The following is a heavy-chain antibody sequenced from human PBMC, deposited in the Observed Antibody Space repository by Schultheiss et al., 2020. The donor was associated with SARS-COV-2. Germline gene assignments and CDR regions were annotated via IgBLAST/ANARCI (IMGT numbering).Heavy chain of an antibody. D-gene: IGHD3-3*01. J-gene: IGHJ4*02. CDR3: AKGGRNYDFWSAFYYFDY. CDR2: VSGSGASI. CDR1: GFTFSSYA. Sequence: GGSLRLSCAASGFTFSSYAMSWVRQAPGKGLEWVSVVSGSGASIYFEDSVRGRFTISRDNSRDTLYLQMNSLRAEDTAVYFCAKGGRNYDFWSAFYYFDYCGQGTLVTVYS. V-gene: IGHV3-23*01.